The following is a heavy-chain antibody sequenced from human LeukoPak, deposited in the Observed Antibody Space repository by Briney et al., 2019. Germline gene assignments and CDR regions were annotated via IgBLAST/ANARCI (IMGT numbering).Heavy chain of an antibody. Sequence: GASVKVSCKASGYTFTGYYMHWVRQAPGQGLEWMGWINPNSGGTNYAQKFQGRVTMTRDTSISTAYMELSRLRSDDTAVYYCARVRSFDFWSGSTRGGNYYYMDVWGKGTTVTVSS. CDR2: INPNSGGT. CDR1: GYTFTGYY. D-gene: IGHD3-3*01. J-gene: IGHJ6*03. CDR3: ARVRSFDFWSGSTRGGNYYYMDV. V-gene: IGHV1-2*02.